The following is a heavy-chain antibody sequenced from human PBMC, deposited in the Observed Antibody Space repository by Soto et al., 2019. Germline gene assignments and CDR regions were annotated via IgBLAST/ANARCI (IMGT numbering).Heavy chain of an antibody. CDR2: IYYSGST. Sequence: XLSLTCTFSGVSISSCGYYWSWILHHPGKGLEWIGYIYYSGSTYYNPSLKSRVTISVDTSKNQFSLKLSSVTAADTAVYYCARALKGSTYYDFWSGYAGPYYFDYWGQGTLVTVSS. CDR3: ARALKGSTYYDFWSGYAGPYYFDY. CDR1: GVSISSCGYY. D-gene: IGHD3-3*01. V-gene: IGHV4-31*03. J-gene: IGHJ4*02.